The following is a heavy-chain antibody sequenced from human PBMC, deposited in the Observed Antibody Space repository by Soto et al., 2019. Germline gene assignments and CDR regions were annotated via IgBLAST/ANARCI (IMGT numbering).Heavy chain of an antibody. CDR2: IYYSGST. CDR1: GGSISSYY. V-gene: IGHV4-59*01. J-gene: IGHJ4*02. Sequence: KSSETLSLTCTVSGGSISSYYWSWIRQPPGKGLEWIGYIYYSGSTNYNPSLKSRVTISVDTSKNQFSLKLSSVTAADTAVYYCARARLAPKPDFDYWGQGTLVTVSS. CDR3: ARARLAPKPDFDY.